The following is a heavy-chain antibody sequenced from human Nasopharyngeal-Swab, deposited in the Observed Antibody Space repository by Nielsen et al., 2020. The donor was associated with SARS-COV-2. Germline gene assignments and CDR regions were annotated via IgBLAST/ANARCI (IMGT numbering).Heavy chain of an antibody. J-gene: IGHJ6*02. CDR1: GFTFSSYS. Sequence: GGSLRLSCAASGFTFSSYSMNWVRQAPGKGLEWVSSISSSSSYIYYTDSVKGRFTISRDNAKNSLYLQMNNLRAEDTAVYYCARGYCSSGSCYAKHYGMDVWGQGTTVTVSS. CDR2: ISSSSSYI. D-gene: IGHD2-15*01. V-gene: IGHV3-21*01. CDR3: ARGYCSSGSCYAKHYGMDV.